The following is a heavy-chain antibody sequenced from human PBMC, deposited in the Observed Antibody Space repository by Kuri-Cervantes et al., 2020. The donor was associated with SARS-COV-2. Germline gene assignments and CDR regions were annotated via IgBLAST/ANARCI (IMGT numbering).Heavy chain of an antibody. J-gene: IGHJ4*02. V-gene: IGHV4-39*01. CDR2: IYFRGNT. CDR3: VRPTNSGHFDY. Sequence: SETLSLTCTVSGGSISSSSYYWGWIRQPPGKGLEWIGSIYFRGNTYYNPSLQSRIAISADTSKNRFSLNLTSMTAADTAVYYCVRPTNSGHFDYWGLGTRVTVSS. CDR1: GGSISSSSYY. D-gene: IGHD5-12*01.